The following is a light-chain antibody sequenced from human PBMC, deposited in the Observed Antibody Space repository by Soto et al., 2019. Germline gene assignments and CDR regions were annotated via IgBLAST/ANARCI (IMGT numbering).Light chain of an antibody. V-gene: IGKV3-15*01. Sequence: TVMTQSPATLSVAPGERATLSSLARPSVSTNFAWYQQKPGQAPRLLIYRESTRATGIPDRFSGSGFGTEFTLTIIGLQSEDLSVYFCQQHNNWPPYTFGQGTKLQIK. CDR2: RES. CDR3: QQHNNWPPYT. CDR1: PSVSTN. J-gene: IGKJ2*01.